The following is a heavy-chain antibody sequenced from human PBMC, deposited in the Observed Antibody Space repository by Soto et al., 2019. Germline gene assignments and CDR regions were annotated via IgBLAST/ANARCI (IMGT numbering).Heavy chain of an antibody. Sequence: SLRLSCAASGFTFSSYDMHWVRQAPGKGLEWVAVISYDGSNKYYADSVKGRFTISRDNSKNTLYLQMNSLRAEDTAVYYCAKGKSNYYDSSGFQIFDYWGQGTLVTVSS. D-gene: IGHD3-22*01. CDR2: ISYDGSNK. J-gene: IGHJ4*02. CDR1: GFTFSSYD. CDR3: AKGKSNYYDSSGFQIFDY. V-gene: IGHV3-30*18.